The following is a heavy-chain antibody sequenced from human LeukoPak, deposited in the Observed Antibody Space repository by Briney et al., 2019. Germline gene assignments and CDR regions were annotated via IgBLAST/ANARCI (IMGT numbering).Heavy chain of an antibody. Sequence: SETLSLTCTVSGGSISSGSYYWSWIRQPAGKGLEWIGRIYTSGSTNYNPSLKSRVTISVDTSKNQFSLKLSSVTAADTAVYYCARDSSYCSSTSCYTGGPDYWGQGTLVTVSS. D-gene: IGHD2-2*02. J-gene: IGHJ4*02. CDR1: GGSISSGSYY. CDR2: IYTSGST. CDR3: ARDSSYCSSTSCYTGGPDY. V-gene: IGHV4-61*02.